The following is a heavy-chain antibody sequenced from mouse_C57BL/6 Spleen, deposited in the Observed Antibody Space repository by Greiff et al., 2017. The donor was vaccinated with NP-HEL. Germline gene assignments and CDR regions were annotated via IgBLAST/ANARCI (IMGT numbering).Heavy chain of an antibody. J-gene: IGHJ4*01. D-gene: IGHD1-1*01. Sequence: EVQLQQSGAELVKPGASVKLSCTASGFNIKVYYMHWVKQRTEQGLEWIGRIDPDDGETKYAPKFQGKATITADTSSNTAYLQLSSLTSEDTAVYYCARTVVAEGVDYAMDYWGQGTSVTVSS. CDR2: IDPDDGET. CDR1: GFNIKVYY. CDR3: ARTVVAEGVDYAMDY. V-gene: IGHV14-2*01.